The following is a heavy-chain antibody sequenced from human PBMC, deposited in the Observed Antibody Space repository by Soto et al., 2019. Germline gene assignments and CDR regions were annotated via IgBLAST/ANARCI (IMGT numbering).Heavy chain of an antibody. D-gene: IGHD3-22*01. Sequence: TLSVTCTVSGGSITSGNYYWSWIRQHPGKGLEWIGYIYYSGSTYYNPSLKSRVTISVDTSKNQFSLKLSSVTAADTAVYYCARVGDSSPWGQGTLVTVSA. V-gene: IGHV4-30-4*08. CDR2: IYYSGST. CDR3: ARVGDSSP. CDR1: GGSITSGNYY. J-gene: IGHJ5*02.